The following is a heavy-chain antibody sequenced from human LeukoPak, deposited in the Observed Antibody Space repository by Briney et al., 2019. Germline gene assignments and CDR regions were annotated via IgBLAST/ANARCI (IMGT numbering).Heavy chain of an antibody. CDR2: ISSGSATT. J-gene: IGHJ4*02. V-gene: IGHV3-48*04. CDR1: GFTFSTYA. D-gene: IGHD3-10*01. CDR3: ARDRGSTTMVRGVNHY. Sequence: GGSLRLSCEASGFTFSTYAMNWVRQAPGKGLEWVSHISSGSATTFYADSVKGRFTISRDNTRNSLSLQMNDLRAEDTAAYYCARDRGSTTMVRGVNHYWGQGTLVTVSS.